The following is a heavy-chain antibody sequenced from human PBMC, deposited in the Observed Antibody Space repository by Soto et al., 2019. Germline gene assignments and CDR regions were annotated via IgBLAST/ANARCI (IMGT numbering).Heavy chain of an antibody. Sequence: ASVKVSCKASGYTFTGYYMHWVRQAPGQGLEWMGWINPNSGGTNYAQKFQGWVTMTRDTSISTAYMELSRLRSDDTAVYYCARDRYSSSWYDYWGQGALVTVSS. CDR3: ARDRYSSSWYDY. CDR2: INPNSGGT. D-gene: IGHD6-13*01. V-gene: IGHV1-2*04. J-gene: IGHJ4*02. CDR1: GYTFTGYY.